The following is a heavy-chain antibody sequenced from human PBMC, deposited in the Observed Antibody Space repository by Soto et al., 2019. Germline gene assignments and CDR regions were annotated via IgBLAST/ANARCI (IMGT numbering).Heavy chain of an antibody. Sequence: QVQLQESGPGLVKPSGTLSLTCTVSGASISSTSSGDWWSWVRQPPGKGLEWIGETQHSGSTNYNHSLKSRVTMSVDKSKNQFSLRLSSVTAADTAVYYCAKMVGATLVDYWGQGTLVTVSS. V-gene: IGHV4-4*02. CDR2: TQHSGST. D-gene: IGHD1-26*01. CDR3: AKMVGATLVDY. CDR1: GASISSTSSGDW. J-gene: IGHJ4*02.